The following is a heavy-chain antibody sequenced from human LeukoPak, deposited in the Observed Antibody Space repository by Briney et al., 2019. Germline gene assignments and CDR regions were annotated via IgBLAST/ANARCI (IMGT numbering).Heavy chain of an antibody. CDR3: AKDPHPTLYYYDSSSDY. Sequence: GGSLRLSCAASGFTFINYAMNWVRQAPGKGLEWVSGIRGSGITTNYADSAKGRFTISRDNSKNTLYLQMNSLRAEDTAVYYCAKDPHPTLYYYDSSSDYWGQGTLVTVSS. CDR2: IRGSGITT. V-gene: IGHV3-23*01. D-gene: IGHD3-22*01. CDR1: GFTFINYA. J-gene: IGHJ4*02.